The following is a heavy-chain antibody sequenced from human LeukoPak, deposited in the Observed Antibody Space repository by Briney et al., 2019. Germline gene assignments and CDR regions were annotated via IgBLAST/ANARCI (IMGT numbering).Heavy chain of an antibody. V-gene: IGHV4-30-4*08. CDR3: ARVPCTNGVWCRDH. Sequence: PSETLSLTCTVSGGSISSGDYYWSWIRQPPGKGLEWIGYIYYSGSTYYNPSLKSRVTISVDTSKNQFSLKLSSVTAADTAVYYCARVPCTNGVWCRDHWGQGTLVTVSS. D-gene: IGHD2-8*01. J-gene: IGHJ4*02. CDR1: GGSISSGDYY. CDR2: IYYSGST.